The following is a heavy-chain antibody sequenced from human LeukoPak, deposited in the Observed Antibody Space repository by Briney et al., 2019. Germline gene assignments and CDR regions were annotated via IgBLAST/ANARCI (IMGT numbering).Heavy chain of an antibody. CDR3: ARQAVRDFDY. V-gene: IGHV5-10-1*01. J-gene: IGHJ4*02. Sequence: GESLKISCKGSGYSFTTYWISRVRQMPGKGPEWMGRIGPSDSYTNYSPSFQGHVTISADKSISTVYLQWSSLKASDTAMYYCARQAVRDFDYWGQGTLVTVSS. CDR1: GYSFTTYW. D-gene: IGHD3-10*01. CDR2: IGPSDSYT.